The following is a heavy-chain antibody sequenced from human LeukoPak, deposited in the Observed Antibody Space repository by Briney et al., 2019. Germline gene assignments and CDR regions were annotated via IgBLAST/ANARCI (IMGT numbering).Heavy chain of an antibody. D-gene: IGHD1-1*01. CDR3: AKDWRWQEPIYGMNV. V-gene: IGHV3-9*01. CDR1: GFTFDDYA. J-gene: IGHJ6*02. Sequence: SGRSLRLSCAASGFTFDDYAMHWVRQAPGKGLEWVSGISWNSGSVGYADSVKGRFTISSDNAKNPLYLQMSSLRTEDTAVYYCAKDWRWQEPIYGMNVWGQGTTVTVSS. CDR2: ISWNSGSV.